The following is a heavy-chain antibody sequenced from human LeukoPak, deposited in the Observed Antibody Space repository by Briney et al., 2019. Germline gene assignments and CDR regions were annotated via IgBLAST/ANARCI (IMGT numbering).Heavy chain of an antibody. V-gene: IGHV4-59*08. CDR1: GGSFSGYY. D-gene: IGHD3-16*01. CDR3: ARGWGYFDY. Sequence: PSETLSLTCAVSGGSFSGYYWSWIRQPPGKGLEWIGYIYYSGSTNYNPSPKSRVTISVDTSKNQFSLKLSAVTAADTAVYYCARGWGYFDYWGQGTLVTVSS. J-gene: IGHJ4*02. CDR2: IYYSGST.